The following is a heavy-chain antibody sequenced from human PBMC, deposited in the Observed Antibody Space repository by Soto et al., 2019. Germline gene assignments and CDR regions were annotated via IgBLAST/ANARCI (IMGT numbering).Heavy chain of an antibody. CDR2: IYYSGST. CDR1: GGSISSSSYY. V-gene: IGHV4-39*01. J-gene: IGHJ4*02. D-gene: IGHD3-9*01. Sequence: QLQLQESGPGLVKPSETLSLTCTVSGGSISSSSYYWGWIRQPPGKGLEWIGSIYYSGSTYYNPSLKSRVTISVDTSKNQFSLKLSSVTAADTAVYYCATLYDILTYFDYWGQGTLVTVSS. CDR3: ATLYDILTYFDY.